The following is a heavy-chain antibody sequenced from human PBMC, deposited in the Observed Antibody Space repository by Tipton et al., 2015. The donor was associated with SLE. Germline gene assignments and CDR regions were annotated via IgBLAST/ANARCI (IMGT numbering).Heavy chain of an antibody. J-gene: IGHJ4*02. CDR3: VLSSVAATQAY. D-gene: IGHD6-13*01. CDR2: ISAYNGNT. CDR1: GYTFISYG. V-gene: IGHV1-18*01. Sequence: QVQSGAEVKKPGASVKVSCKASGYTFISYGISWVRQAPGQGLEWMGWISAYNGNTNYAQNLQGRVTVTTDTSTSTAYMELRSLRSDDTAVYYCVLSSVAATQAYWGQGTLVTVSS.